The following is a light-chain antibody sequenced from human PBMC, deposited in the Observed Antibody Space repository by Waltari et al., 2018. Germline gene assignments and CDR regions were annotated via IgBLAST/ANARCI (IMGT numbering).Light chain of an antibody. CDR2: QDS. CDR3: QAWDSSVV. Sequence: SYELTQPPPVSVSPGQTASITCSGDKLGDKYACWYQQRPGQSPVLVIYQDSKRPSGIPDRFSGSNSGNTATLTISGTQAMDEADYYWQAWDSSVVFGGGTKLTVL. V-gene: IGLV3-1*01. J-gene: IGLJ2*01. CDR1: KLGDKY.